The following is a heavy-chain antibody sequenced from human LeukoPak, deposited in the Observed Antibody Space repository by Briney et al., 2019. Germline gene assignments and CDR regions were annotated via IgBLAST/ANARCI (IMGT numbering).Heavy chain of an antibody. CDR3: ARGRGTYYYDSSGYYYFDY. Sequence: ASVKVSCKASGYTFTSYAMNWVRQAPGQGLEWMGWINTNTGNPTYAQGFTGRFVFSLDTSVSTAYLQISSLKAEDTAVYYCARGRGTYYYDSSGYYYFDYWGQGTLVTVSS. CDR2: INTNTGNP. V-gene: IGHV7-4-1*02. D-gene: IGHD3-22*01. J-gene: IGHJ4*02. CDR1: GYTFTSYA.